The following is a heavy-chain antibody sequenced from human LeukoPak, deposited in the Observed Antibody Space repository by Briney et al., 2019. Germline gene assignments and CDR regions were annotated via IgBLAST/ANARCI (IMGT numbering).Heavy chain of an antibody. CDR2: ITATSLHI. CDR3: AREIDIVVVPAAALYYMDV. J-gene: IGHJ6*03. CDR1: GVTFSGYS. V-gene: IGHV3-21*01. Sequence: PGGSLRLSCAASGVTFSGYSMNWVRQAPRKGLEWVSAITATSLHIYYADSVKGRFTISRDNAKNSLYLQMNSLRAEDTAVYYCAREIDIVVVPAAALYYMDVWGKGTTVTVSS. D-gene: IGHD2-2*01.